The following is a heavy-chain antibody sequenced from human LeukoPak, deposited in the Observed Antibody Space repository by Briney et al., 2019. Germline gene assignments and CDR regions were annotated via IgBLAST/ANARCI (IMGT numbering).Heavy chain of an antibody. CDR1: GFTVSSNY. CDR3: TTDRDIVVVTAIPTPDY. V-gene: IGHV3-53*01. D-gene: IGHD2-21*02. CDR2: IYSGGST. J-gene: IGHJ4*02. Sequence: PGGSLRLSCAASGFTVSSNYMSWVRQAPGKGLEWVSVIYSGGSTYYADSVKGRFTISRDNSKNTLYLQMNSLKTEDTAVYYCTTDRDIVVVTAIPTPDYWGQGTLVTVSS.